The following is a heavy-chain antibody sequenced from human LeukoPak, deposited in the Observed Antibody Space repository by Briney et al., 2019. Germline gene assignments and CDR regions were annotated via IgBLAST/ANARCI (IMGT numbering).Heavy chain of an antibody. V-gene: IGHV3-21*06. Sequence: PGGSLRLSCGASGLTFSSYSMNWVRQAPGKGLEWVSCISSSSSYIYYADSVKGRFTISRDNAKNSVYLQMNGLRAEDTGVYYCTRLAAAGSGRWAPDYWGQGTLVTVSS. CDR1: GLTFSSYS. CDR2: ISSSSSYI. J-gene: IGHJ4*02. D-gene: IGHD1-14*01. CDR3: TRLAAAGSGRWAPDY.